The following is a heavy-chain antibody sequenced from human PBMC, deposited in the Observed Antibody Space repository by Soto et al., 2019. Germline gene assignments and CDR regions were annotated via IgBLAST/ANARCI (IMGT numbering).Heavy chain of an antibody. CDR3: ARGSGIVVVPSARRFDY. Sequence: QVQLQQWGAGLLKPSETLSLTCAVYGGSFSGYYWSWIRQPPGKGLEWIGEINHSGSTNYNPSLKSRVTISVATSKNQISLKLSSVTAADTAVYYCARGSGIVVVPSARRFDYWGQGTLVTVSS. V-gene: IGHV4-34*01. J-gene: IGHJ4*02. D-gene: IGHD2-2*01. CDR2: INHSGST. CDR1: GGSFSGYY.